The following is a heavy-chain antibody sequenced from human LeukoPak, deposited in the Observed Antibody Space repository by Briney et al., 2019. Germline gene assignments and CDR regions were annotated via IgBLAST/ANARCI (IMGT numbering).Heavy chain of an antibody. V-gene: IGHV4-39*07. D-gene: IGHD4-17*01. CDR3: ASPETTADAFDI. Sequence: PSETLSLTCSVSGDSITGYYWGWIRQPPGKGLEWIGNIYYTGNTYYNSSLKSRVTISLDTSKNQFSLTLSSVTAADTAVYYCASPETTADAFDIWGQGTMVTVSS. J-gene: IGHJ3*02. CDR2: IYYTGNT. CDR1: GDSITGYY.